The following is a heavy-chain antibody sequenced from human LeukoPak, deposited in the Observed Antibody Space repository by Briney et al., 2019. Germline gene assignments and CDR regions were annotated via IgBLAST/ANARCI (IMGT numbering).Heavy chain of an antibody. V-gene: IGHV3-11*01. J-gene: IGHJ6*02. CDR2: ISSSGSTI. CDR1: GSTFSDYY. CDR3: ARAYDSDVVSAYYYYGMDV. Sequence: GGSLRLSCAASGSTFSDYYMSWIRQAPGKGLEWVSYISSSGSTIYYADSVKGRFTISRDNAKNSLYLQMNSLRAEDTAVYYCARAYDSDVVSAYYYYGMDVWGQGTTVTVSS. D-gene: IGHD5-12*01.